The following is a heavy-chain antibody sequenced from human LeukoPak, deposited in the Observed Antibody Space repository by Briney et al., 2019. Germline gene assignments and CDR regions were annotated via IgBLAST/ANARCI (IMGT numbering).Heavy chain of an antibody. CDR3: ARVARLQSFDAFDI. D-gene: IGHD4-11*01. J-gene: IGHJ3*02. V-gene: IGHV3-74*01. CDR2: IDGDGSST. Sequence: PGGSLRLSCAASGFPFSYYWMHWVRQAPGKGLVWVSRIDGDGSSTSYADSVKGRFSISRDNAKNTVYLQMDSLRAEDTAVYYCARVARLQSFDAFDIWGQGTTVTVSS. CDR1: GFPFSYYW.